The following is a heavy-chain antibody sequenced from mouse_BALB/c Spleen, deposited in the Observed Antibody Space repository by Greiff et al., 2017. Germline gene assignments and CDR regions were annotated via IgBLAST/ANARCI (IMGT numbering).Heavy chain of an antibody. CDR3: ASPYYGNYNYAMDY. J-gene: IGHJ4*01. CDR2: IDPANGNT. D-gene: IGHD2-10*01. CDR1: GFNIKDTY. Sequence: EVQLQQSGAELVKPGASVKLSCTASGFNIKDTYMHWVKQRPEQGLEWIGRIDPANGNTKYDPKFQGKATITADTSSNTAYLQLSSLTSEDTAVYYCASPYYGNYNYAMDYWGQGTSVTVSS. V-gene: IGHV14-3*02.